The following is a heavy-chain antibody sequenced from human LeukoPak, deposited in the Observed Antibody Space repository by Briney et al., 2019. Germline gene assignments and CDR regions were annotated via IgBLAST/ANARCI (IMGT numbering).Heavy chain of an antibody. CDR3: ARPARLRTADDALDI. J-gene: IGHJ3*02. CDR2: IKQDGSAK. CDR1: GFTFSSYW. V-gene: IGHV3-7*01. D-gene: IGHD5-12*01. Sequence: GGSLRLSCAASGFTFSSYWMNWVRQAPGKGLEWVANIKQDGSAKSHVDSVKGRFTISRDNAKNSLYLQMNSLRPEDTAVYYCARPARLRTADDALDIWGQGTMVTVSS.